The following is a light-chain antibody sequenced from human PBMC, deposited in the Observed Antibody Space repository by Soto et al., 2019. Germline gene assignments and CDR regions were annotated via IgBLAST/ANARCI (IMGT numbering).Light chain of an antibody. CDR3: QQYGSSPWT. V-gene: IGKV3-20*01. J-gene: IGKJ1*01. CDR1: QIVNSSY. CDR2: GAS. Sequence: EIVLTQSPGTLSLSPGERATLSCRASQIVNSSYLAWYQHRPGQAPMLLIYGASSRATSIPDRLSGSGSGTDFTLTIIRLEPEDFAVYYCQQYGSSPWTVGQGTKVEIK.